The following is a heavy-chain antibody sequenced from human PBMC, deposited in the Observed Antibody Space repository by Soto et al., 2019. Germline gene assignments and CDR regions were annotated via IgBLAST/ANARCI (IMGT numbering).Heavy chain of an antibody. J-gene: IGHJ5*02. V-gene: IGHV4-59*01. CDR2: IYYSGRT. Sequence: SETLSLTCTVSGGSISSYYWSWIWQPPGKGLEWIGYIYYSGRTNYNPSLKSRVTISVDTSKNQFSLKLSSVTAADTAVYYCARGYCSSTSCYIWDNWFDPWGQGTLVTVSS. D-gene: IGHD2-2*02. CDR1: GGSISSYY. CDR3: ARGYCSSTSCYIWDNWFDP.